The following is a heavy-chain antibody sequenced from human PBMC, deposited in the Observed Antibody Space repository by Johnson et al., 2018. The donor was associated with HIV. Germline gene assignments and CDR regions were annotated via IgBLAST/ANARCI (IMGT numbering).Heavy chain of an antibody. J-gene: IGHJ3*02. CDR3: ARDASRGYGSELDAFDI. CDR1: AFIFSTYG. Sequence: VQLVESGGGVVQPGGSRRLSCEASAFIFSTYGMSWVRQAPGKGLEWVSGINWNGGRIGYADSVKGRFTISRDNAKKSLHLQMNSLRAEDTAVYYCARDASRGYGSELDAFDIWGQGTMVTVSS. D-gene: IGHD3-10*01. V-gene: IGHV3-20*04. CDR2: INWNGGRI.